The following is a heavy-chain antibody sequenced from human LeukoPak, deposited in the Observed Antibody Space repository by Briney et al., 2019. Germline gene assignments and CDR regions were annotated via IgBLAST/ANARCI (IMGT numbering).Heavy chain of an antibody. CDR1: GYSFTSYW. CDR3: ARRTPGDSSSWYEDYFDY. CDR2: IYPGDSDT. V-gene: IGHV5-51*01. Sequence: TGESLKISCKGSGYSFTSYWIGWVRPMPGKGLEWMGIIYPGDSDTRYSPSFQGQVTISADKSISTAYLQWSSLKASDTAMYYCARRTPGDSSSWYEDYFDYWGQGTLVTVSS. D-gene: IGHD6-13*01. J-gene: IGHJ4*02.